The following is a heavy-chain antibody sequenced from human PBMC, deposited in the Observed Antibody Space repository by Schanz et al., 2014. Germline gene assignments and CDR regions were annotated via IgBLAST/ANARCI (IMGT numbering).Heavy chain of an antibody. CDR3: ARDGVDAAAGGNY. CDR2: INLYGGST. V-gene: IGHV1-46*03. J-gene: IGHJ4*02. Sequence: QVQLVQSGAEVKKPGASVKVSCKASGYTFSDYYIHWVRQAPGQGLEWMGIINLYGGSTNYAQKFQGRVTVTRDTSTSTVYMELNSLRSEDTAVYYCARDGVDAAAGGNYWGQGTLVTVSS. D-gene: IGHD6-13*01. CDR1: GYTFSDYY.